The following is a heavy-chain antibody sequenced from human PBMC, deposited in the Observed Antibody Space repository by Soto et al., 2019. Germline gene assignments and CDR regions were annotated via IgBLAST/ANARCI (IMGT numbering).Heavy chain of an antibody. CDR3: ARGLNYYDFWSGYFPFEDY. CDR2: MNPNSGNT. Sequence: QVQLVQSGAEVKKPGASVKVSCKASGYTFTSYDINWVRQATGQGLEWMGWMNPNSGNTGYAQKFQGRVNMTRNNSISTAYMELSSLRSEDTAVYYCARGLNYYDFWSGYFPFEDYWGQGTLDTVSS. J-gene: IGHJ4*02. D-gene: IGHD3-3*01. CDR1: GYTFTSYD. V-gene: IGHV1-8*01.